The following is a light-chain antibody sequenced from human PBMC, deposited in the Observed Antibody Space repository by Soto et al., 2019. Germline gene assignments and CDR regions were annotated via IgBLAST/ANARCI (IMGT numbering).Light chain of an antibody. CDR2: GTS. V-gene: IGKV3-20*01. Sequence: VLSQSPGRLSLSPGERATLSCRASQSVPSTYFAWYQQKSGQPPRLLISGTSNRATGIPDRFSGSGSGRDFTLTISRLEPEDFAVYFCQQFGNSPCTFGQRTKV. J-gene: IGKJ1*01. CDR3: QQFGNSPCT. CDR1: QSVPSTY.